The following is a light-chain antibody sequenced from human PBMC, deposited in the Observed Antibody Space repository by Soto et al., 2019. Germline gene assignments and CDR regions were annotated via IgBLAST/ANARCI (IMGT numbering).Light chain of an antibody. CDR1: SSDVGGYNY. V-gene: IGLV2-11*01. CDR3: CSYAVSYALYV. J-gene: IGLJ1*01. CDR2: DVS. Sequence: QSVLTQPRSVSGSPGQSVTISCTGTSSDVGGYNYVSWYQQHPGKAPKLMIYDVSKRPSGVPDRFSGSKSGNTASLTISGLQAEDEADYYCCSYAVSYALYVFGTGTKLTVL.